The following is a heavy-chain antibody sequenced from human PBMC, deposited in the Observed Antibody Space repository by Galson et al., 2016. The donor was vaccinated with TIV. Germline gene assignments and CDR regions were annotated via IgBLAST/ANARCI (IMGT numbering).Heavy chain of an antibody. J-gene: IGHJ5*02. CDR3: ARVPGTQVIAATGGWFDP. Sequence: LSLTCTVSGYSISSGYYWGWIRQSPGKGLEWMGSIYYTGTTYTNPSLKSRLALSVDTSNNQVSLRLSSVTAADTAIYFCARVPGTQVIAATGGWFDPWGQGTLVTVSS. CDR2: IYYTGTT. CDR1: GYSISSGYY. D-gene: IGHD2-15*01. V-gene: IGHV4-38-2*02.